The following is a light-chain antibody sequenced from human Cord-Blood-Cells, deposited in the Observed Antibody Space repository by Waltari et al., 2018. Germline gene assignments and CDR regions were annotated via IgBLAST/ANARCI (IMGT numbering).Light chain of an antibody. CDR3: QQYYSTPYS. Sequence: DIVVTQSTDSLAVSLGERANINCKSSQSVFDSSNNKNYLDWYQQKPGQPPKLLIYWASTRDSGVPDRFSGSGSGTDFTLTISSLQAEDVAVYYCQQYYSTPYSFGQGTKLEIK. J-gene: IGKJ2*03. CDR1: QSVFDSSNNKNY. V-gene: IGKV4-1*01. CDR2: WAS.